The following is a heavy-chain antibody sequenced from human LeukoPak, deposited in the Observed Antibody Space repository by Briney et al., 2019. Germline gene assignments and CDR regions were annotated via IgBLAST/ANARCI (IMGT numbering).Heavy chain of an antibody. J-gene: IGHJ4*02. D-gene: IGHD5-24*01. CDR3: AREGDPDGYITYFDY. CDR2: IYYSGST. CDR1: LGSTTSYY. V-gene: IGHV4-59*01. Sequence: SETLSLTSTVSLGSTTSYYCSWIRQPPGKGLEWIGYIYYSGSTNYNPSLKSRVTISVDTSKDQFSLKLSSVTAADTAVYYCAREGDPDGYITYFDYWGQGTLVTVSS.